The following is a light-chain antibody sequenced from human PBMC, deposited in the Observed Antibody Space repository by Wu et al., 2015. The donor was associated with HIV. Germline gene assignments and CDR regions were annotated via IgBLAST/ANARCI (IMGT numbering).Light chain of an antibody. V-gene: IGKV1-6*02. Sequence: IQMTQSPSSLSASVGDRVTFTCRASQGIRNDVSWFQQKPGKAPKLLIYGATTLQTGVPSRFSGTGFGTDFSLTISSLQPEDSATYYCVQGFFLWTFGQGTKVEIK. CDR1: QGIRND. CDR3: VQGFFLWT. J-gene: IGKJ1*01. CDR2: GAT.